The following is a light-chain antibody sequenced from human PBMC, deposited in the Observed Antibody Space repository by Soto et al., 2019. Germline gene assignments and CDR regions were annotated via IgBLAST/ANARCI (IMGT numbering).Light chain of an antibody. V-gene: IGLV2-14*01. CDR1: SIDIGLYNY. Sequence: QSVLSQPASMSGSPGQSITIPCTLASIDIGLYNYVSWYQHHPGKAPKLLISEVNVRPSGLSDRFSASKAGNTASLTISGLQPEDEAYYYCSSLSTTSTPIVFGSGTKVTVL. CDR3: SSLSTTSTPIV. J-gene: IGLJ1*01. CDR2: EVN.